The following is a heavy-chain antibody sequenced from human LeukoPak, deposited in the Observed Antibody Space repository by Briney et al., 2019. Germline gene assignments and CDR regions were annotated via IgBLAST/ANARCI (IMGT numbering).Heavy chain of an antibody. Sequence: ASVKVSCKASGYTFTSFGFSWVRQAPGQGLEWMAWISAYNGNTNYAQNLQGRVTMTTDTSTSTAYMELRSLRSDDTAVYYCARVGTMVNYYYYGMDVWGQGTTVTVSS. J-gene: IGHJ6*02. CDR1: GYTFTSFG. CDR2: ISAYNGNT. CDR3: ARVGTMVNYYYYGMDV. V-gene: IGHV1-18*01. D-gene: IGHD3-10*01.